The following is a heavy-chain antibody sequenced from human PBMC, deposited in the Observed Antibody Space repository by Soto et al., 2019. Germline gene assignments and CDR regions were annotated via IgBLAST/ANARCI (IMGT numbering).Heavy chain of an antibody. CDR2: IWYDGSNK. CDR1: GFTFSSYG. J-gene: IGHJ6*02. D-gene: IGHD3-16*02. CDR3: ARHSYDYVWGRYRPGGMDV. V-gene: IGHV3-33*01. Sequence: QVQLVESGGGVVQPGRSLRLSCAASGFTFSSYGMHWVRQAPGKGLEWVAVIWYDGSNKYYADSVKGRFTISRDNSKNTLYLQMNSLRAEDTAVYYCARHSYDYVWGRYRPGGMDVWGQGTTVTVSS.